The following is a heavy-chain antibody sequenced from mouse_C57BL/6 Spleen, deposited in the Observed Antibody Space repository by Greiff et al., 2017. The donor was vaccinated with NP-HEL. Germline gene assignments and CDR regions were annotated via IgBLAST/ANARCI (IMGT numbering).Heavy chain of an antibody. J-gene: IGHJ4*01. CDR2: IDPETGGT. CDR1: GYTFTDYE. D-gene: IGHD1-1*01. Sequence: QVQLQQSGAELVRPGASVTLSCKASGYTFTDYEMHWVKQTPVHGLEWIGAIDPETGGTAYNQKFKGKAILTADKSSSTAYMELRSLTSEDSAVYYCTRNYGSSYIYAMDDWGQGTSVTVSS. CDR3: TRNYGSSYIYAMDD. V-gene: IGHV1-15*01.